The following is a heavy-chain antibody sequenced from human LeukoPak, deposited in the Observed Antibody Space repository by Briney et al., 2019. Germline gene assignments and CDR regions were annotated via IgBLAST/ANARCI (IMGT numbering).Heavy chain of an antibody. Sequence: SETLSLTCTVSGYSISSGYYWGWIRQPPGKGLEWIGSIYHSGKTYYNPSLKSRVTISVETSKNQFSLKLSSVTAADTAVYYCARGYRRFDYWGQGTLVTVSS. CDR1: GYSISSGYY. J-gene: IGHJ4*02. D-gene: IGHD2-15*01. CDR2: IYHSGKT. CDR3: ARGYRRFDY. V-gene: IGHV4-38-2*02.